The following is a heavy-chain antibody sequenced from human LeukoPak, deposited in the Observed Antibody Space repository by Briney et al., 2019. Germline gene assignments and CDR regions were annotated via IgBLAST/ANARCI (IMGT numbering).Heavy chain of an antibody. CDR1: GGSFSPYY. CDR2: IDHRGDT. V-gene: IGHV4-34*01. CDR3: ARGDTISETGYFDF. D-gene: IGHD5-24*01. Sequence: SETLSLTCAVYGGSFSPYYWSWIRQSPGKGLEWIAEIDHRGDTNYNPSVKSRVTISVDTSKKQFSLKVRSLSAADTALYYCARGDTISETGYFDFWGQGTLVTVSS. J-gene: IGHJ4*03.